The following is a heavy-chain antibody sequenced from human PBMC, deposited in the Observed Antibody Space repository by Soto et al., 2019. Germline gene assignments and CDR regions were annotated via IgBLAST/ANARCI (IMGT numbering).Heavy chain of an antibody. D-gene: IGHD3-10*01. V-gene: IGHV4-4*07. Sequence: KPSETLSLTCSVSGGSINSYWWSWIRQPAGKGLEWIGRVYSSGTTDYNPSLNSRATMSVETSKNQFSLKLTSVTAADTAVYYCARDIGSYAHAEGYWGQGIQVTVSS. CDR2: VYSSGTT. CDR1: GGSINSYW. CDR3: ARDIGSYAHAEGY. J-gene: IGHJ4*02.